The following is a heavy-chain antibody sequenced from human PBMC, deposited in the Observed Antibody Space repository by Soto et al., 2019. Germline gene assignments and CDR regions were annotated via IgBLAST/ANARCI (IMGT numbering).Heavy chain of an antibody. CDR1: GGSISSYY. Sequence: SETLSLTCTVSGGSISSYYWSWIRQPPGKGLEWIGYIYYSGSTNYNPPLKSRVTISVDTSKNQFSLKLSSVTAADTAVYYCASGGYSTIFRVVNYYFDYWGQGTLVTVSS. CDR3: ASGGYSTIFRVVNYYFDY. CDR2: IYYSGST. J-gene: IGHJ4*02. D-gene: IGHD3-3*01. V-gene: IGHV4-59*01.